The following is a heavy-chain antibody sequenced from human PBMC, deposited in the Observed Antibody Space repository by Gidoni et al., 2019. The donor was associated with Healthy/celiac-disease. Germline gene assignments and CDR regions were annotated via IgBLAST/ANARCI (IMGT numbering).Heavy chain of an antibody. J-gene: IGHJ4*02. V-gene: IGHV3-23*04. Sequence: EVQLVESGGGLVQPGGSGRLPCATSGFTFRSYARSWVRQAPGKGLEWVSAISGSGGSTYYADSVKGRFTISRDNSKNTLYLQMNSLRAEDTAVYYCAKAADYYDSSGYYGPFDYWGQGTLVTVSS. CDR2: ISGSGGST. D-gene: IGHD3-22*01. CDR3: AKAADYYDSSGYYGPFDY. CDR1: GFTFRSYA.